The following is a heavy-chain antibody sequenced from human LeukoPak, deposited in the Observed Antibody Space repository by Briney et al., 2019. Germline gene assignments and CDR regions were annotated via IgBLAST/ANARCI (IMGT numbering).Heavy chain of an antibody. J-gene: IGHJ4*02. CDR3: ARDPAYYYDSSGYSDY. V-gene: IGHV3-48*04. CDR1: GFTFSSYS. CDR2: ISCSSSTI. Sequence: GGSLRLSCAASGFTFSSYSMNWVRQAPGKGLEWVSYISCSSSTIYYADSVKGRFTISRDNAKNSLYLQMNSLRAEDTAVYYCARDPAYYYDSSGYSDYWGQGTLVTVSS. D-gene: IGHD3-22*01.